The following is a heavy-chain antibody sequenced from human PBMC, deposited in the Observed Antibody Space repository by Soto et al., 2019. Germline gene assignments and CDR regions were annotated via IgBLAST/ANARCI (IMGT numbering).Heavy chain of an antibody. J-gene: IGHJ4*02. V-gene: IGHV3-66*01. CDR2: IDGGGST. CDR3: AMATYYYDSRSYYLDY. D-gene: IGHD3-22*01. CDR1: GLTVSISY. Sequence: HPGGSLRLGCTASGLTVSISYMGWARQTPWKGLEWVSVIDGGGSTFYAGSVKGGFTISRDSSKNTLYLQMNSLRAEDMAVYYCAMATYYYDSRSYYLDYWGQGTLVTVSS.